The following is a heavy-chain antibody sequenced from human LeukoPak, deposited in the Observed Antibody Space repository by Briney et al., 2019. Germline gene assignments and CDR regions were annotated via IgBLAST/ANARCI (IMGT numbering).Heavy chain of an antibody. Sequence: GGSLRLSCAASGFTFSSYWMSWVRQAPGKGLEWAANIKQDGSEKYYVDSVKGRFTISRDNAKNSLYLQMNSLRAEDTAVYYCARVTPILLFDYWGQGTLVTVSS. CDR3: ARVTPILLFDY. CDR1: GFTFSSYW. CDR2: IKQDGSEK. J-gene: IGHJ4*02. V-gene: IGHV3-7*01.